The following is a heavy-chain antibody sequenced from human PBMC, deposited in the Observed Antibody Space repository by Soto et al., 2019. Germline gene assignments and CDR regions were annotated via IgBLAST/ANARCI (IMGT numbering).Heavy chain of an antibody. D-gene: IGHD3-9*01. Sequence: QVQLQESGPGLVKPSETLSLTCTVSGGSISSYYWSWIRQPAGKGLEWIGRIYTSGSTNYNPSLKSRVTMSVDTSKNQFSLKLSSVTPADTAVYYCARARYDILTGLDFDYWGQGTLVTVSS. CDR3: ARARYDILTGLDFDY. CDR1: GGSISSYY. J-gene: IGHJ4*02. CDR2: IYTSGST. V-gene: IGHV4-4*07.